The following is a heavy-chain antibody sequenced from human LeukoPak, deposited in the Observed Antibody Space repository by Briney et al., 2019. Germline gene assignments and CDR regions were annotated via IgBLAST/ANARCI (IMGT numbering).Heavy chain of an antibody. CDR3: AKDRAGIAVAGFDY. J-gene: IGHJ4*02. D-gene: IGHD6-19*01. V-gene: IGHV3-30*18. CDR2: ISYDGSNK. CDR1: GFTFSSYG. Sequence: GGSLGLSCAASGFTFSSYGMHWVRQAPGKGLEWVAVISYDGSNKYYAVSVKGRFTISRDNSKNTLYLQMNSLRAEDTAVYYCAKDRAGIAVAGFDYWGQGTLVTVSS.